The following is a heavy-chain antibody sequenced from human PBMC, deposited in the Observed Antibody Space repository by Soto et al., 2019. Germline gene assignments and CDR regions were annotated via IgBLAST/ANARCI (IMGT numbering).Heavy chain of an antibody. Sequence: EVQLLESGGGLVQPGGSLRLSCAASGFTFSSYAMSWVRQAPGKGLEWVSAISGSGGSTYYADSVKGRFTISRDNAKITLDLQMNSRRADDTAVYYCAKDSSTAVVVPASNLHYWGQGNLVTVAS. J-gene: IGHJ4*02. D-gene: IGHD2-2*01. CDR3: AKDSSTAVVVPASNLHY. CDR2: ISGSGGST. CDR1: GFTFSSYA. V-gene: IGHV3-23*01.